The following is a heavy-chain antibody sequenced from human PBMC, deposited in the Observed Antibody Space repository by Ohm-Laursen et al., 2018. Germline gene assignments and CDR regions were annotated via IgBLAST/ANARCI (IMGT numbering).Heavy chain of an antibody. CDR3: SRDSDFWRDIYNFDY. D-gene: IGHD3-3*01. CDR2: IFHSGTT. V-gene: IGHV4-38-2*02. Sequence: SDTLSLTCAVSGYFISNGYYWGWIRQPPGKGLEWIGSIFHSGTTYYNPSLQSRVTMSVDTSKNQISLTLTSVTAADTAVYYCSRDSDFWRDIYNFDYWGQGALVTVSS. J-gene: IGHJ4*02. CDR1: GYFISNGYY.